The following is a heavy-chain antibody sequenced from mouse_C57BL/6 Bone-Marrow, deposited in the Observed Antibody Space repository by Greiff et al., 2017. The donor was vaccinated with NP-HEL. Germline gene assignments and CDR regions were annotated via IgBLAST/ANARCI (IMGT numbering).Heavy chain of an antibody. Sequence: VQLQQPGAELVKPGASVKMSCKASGYTFTSYWITWVKQRPGQGLEWIGDIYPGSGSTNYNEKIKSKATLTVGTSSSSAYIQLSSLTSEDSAVYYCAREGALYYYAMDYWGQGTSVTVSS. D-gene: IGHD1-1*01. CDR2: IYPGSGST. CDR1: GYTFTSYW. V-gene: IGHV1-55*01. CDR3: AREGALYYYAMDY. J-gene: IGHJ4*01.